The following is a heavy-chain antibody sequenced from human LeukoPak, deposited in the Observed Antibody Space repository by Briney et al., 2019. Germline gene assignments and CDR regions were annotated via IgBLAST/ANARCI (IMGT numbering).Heavy chain of an antibody. CDR3: AKRGVVIRVILVGFHKEAYYFDS. D-gene: IGHD3-22*01. Sequence: GGFLRLSCAVSVITLSNYGMSWVRQAPGKGLEWVSGISCSGCNTYYADSVKGRFTISRDNSKNTLYLQMNSLRAEDTRVYFCAKRGVVIRVILVGFHKEAYYFDSWGQGALVTVSS. CDR2: ISCSGCNT. CDR1: VITLSNYG. J-gene: IGHJ4*02. V-gene: IGHV3-23*01.